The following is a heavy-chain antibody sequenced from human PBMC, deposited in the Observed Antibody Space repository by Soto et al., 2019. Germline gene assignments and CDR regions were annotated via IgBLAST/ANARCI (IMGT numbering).Heavy chain of an antibody. Sequence: QMQLVQSGPEVKKPGTSVQVSCKVSGFTFTDSAVQWVRQARGQGLEWIGWSVVGSGNTNYAQKFQERVTMTRDMSTSTAYMELSSLRSEDTAAYYCAAGRTGGSYDGMDVWGQGTTVTVSS. V-gene: IGHV1-58*01. D-gene: IGHD2-2*01. CDR3: AAGRTGGSYDGMDV. CDR2: SVVGSGNT. CDR1: GFTFTDSA. J-gene: IGHJ6*02.